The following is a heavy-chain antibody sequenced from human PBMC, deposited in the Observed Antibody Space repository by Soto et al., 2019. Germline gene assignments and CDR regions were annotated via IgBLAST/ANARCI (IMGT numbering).Heavy chain of an antibody. D-gene: IGHD3-9*01. J-gene: IGHJ4*02. Sequence: PSETLSLTCIVSVDSLNSGGYFWSWIRQYSGRGLEWIGYLSYNGSTFYNPSLRSRVAISGDTSRNQFSLKLSHVTAADTAVYYCARDPPKAYYDILTGYWSGDYFDYWGQGTLVTVSS. CDR1: VDSLNSGGYF. CDR3: ARDPPKAYYDILTGYWSGDYFDY. V-gene: IGHV4-31*03. CDR2: LSYNGST.